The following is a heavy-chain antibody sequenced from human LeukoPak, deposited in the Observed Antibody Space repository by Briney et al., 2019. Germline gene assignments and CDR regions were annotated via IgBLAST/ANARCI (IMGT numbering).Heavy chain of an antibody. CDR2: ISSGGTT. V-gene: IGHV3-23*01. D-gene: IGHD6-13*01. CDR3: AKSHDPPMYSSSWYGMDV. CDR1: GFTFSHYA. Sequence: GGSLRLSCAASGFTFSHYAMTWVRQAPGKGLEWVSGISSGGTTYSADSVKGRFTISRDNSKNTLYLQMNSLRAEDTAVYYCAKSHDPPMYSSSWYGMDVWGQGNTVTVCS. J-gene: IGHJ6*02.